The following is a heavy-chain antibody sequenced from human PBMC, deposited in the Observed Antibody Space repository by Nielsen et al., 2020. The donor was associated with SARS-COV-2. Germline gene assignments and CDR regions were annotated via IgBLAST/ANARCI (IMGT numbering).Heavy chain of an antibody. D-gene: IGHD4-17*01. CDR3: AKARMTTVFDY. V-gene: IGHV3-23*01. CDR1: GFTFSSYA. J-gene: IGHJ4*02. CDR2: ISGSGGST. Sequence: GESLKISCAASGFTFSSYAMSWVRQAPGKGLERVSAISGSGGSTYYADSVKGRFTISRDNSKNTLYLQMNSLRAEDTAVYYCAKARMTTVFDYWGQETLVTVSS.